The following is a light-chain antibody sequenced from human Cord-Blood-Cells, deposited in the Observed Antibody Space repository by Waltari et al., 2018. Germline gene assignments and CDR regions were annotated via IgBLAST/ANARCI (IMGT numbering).Light chain of an antibody. V-gene: IGKV3-20*01. CDR2: GAS. CDR1: QSVSSSY. J-gene: IGKJ1*01. Sequence: EIVLTQSPVTLSLSPGERATLSCRASQSVSSSYLARYQQKPGQAPRLLIYGASSRATGIPDRFSGSGSGTDFTLTISRLEPEDFAVYYCQQYGSSPWTFGQGTKVEIK. CDR3: QQYGSSPWT.